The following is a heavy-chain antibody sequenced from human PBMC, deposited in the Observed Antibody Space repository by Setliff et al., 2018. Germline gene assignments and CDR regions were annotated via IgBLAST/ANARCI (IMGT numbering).Heavy chain of an antibody. V-gene: IGHV1-18*01. CDR3: ARGYRGYYNFWSGSQGANWFDP. CDR1: GYTFTSYG. D-gene: IGHD3-3*01. Sequence: ASVKVSCKASGYTFTSYGTSWVRQAPGQGLEWMGWISAYNGNTNYAQKLQGRVTMTRNTSISTAYMELSSLRSEDTAVYYCARGYRGYYNFWSGSQGANWFDPWGQGTLVTVSS. CDR2: ISAYNGNT. J-gene: IGHJ5*02.